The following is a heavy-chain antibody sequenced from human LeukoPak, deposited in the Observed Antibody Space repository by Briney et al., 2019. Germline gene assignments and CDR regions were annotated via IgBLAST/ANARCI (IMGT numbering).Heavy chain of an antibody. CDR3: ARETSLWFDP. V-gene: IGHV4-61*02. Sequence: SETLSLTCTVSGGSISSGSYYWSWIRQPAGKGLKWIGRIYTSGSTNYNPSLKSRVTISVDTSKNQFSLNLSSVTAADTAVYYCARETSLWFDPWGQGTLVTVSS. CDR2: IYTSGST. CDR1: GGSISSGSYY. J-gene: IGHJ5*02.